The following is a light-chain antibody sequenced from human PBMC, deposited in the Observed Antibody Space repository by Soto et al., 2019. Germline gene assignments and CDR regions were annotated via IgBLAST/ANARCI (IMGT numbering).Light chain of an antibody. J-gene: IGKJ1*01. V-gene: IGKV3-15*01. CDR3: QQYNDWPRT. CDR1: QSVRSN. CDR2: GAS. Sequence: EIVMTQSPVTLSVSPGERATLSCRASQSVRSNLAWYQQQLGQAPRLLIYGASTRATGIPARFSGSGSGTEFTLTISSLQSEDFAIYYCQQYNDWPRTFGQGTEVEIK.